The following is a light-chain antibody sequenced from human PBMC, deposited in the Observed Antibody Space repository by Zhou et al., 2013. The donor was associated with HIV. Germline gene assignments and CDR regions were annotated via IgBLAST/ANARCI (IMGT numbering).Light chain of an antibody. Sequence: EVVMTQSPSTLSVSPGERVTLSCRASQSVFSNLAWYQQKIGQAPSLLIYDASIRATGIPDRFSGSGSGTAFTLTISRLEPEDFAVYYCQQFHTSSITFGQGTRLEIK. CDR2: DAS. J-gene: IGKJ5*01. CDR1: QSVFSN. V-gene: IGKV3-20*01. CDR3: QQFHTSSIT.